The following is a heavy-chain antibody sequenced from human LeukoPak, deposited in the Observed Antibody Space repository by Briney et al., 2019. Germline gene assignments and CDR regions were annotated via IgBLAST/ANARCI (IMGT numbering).Heavy chain of an antibody. Sequence: GGSLRLSCAASGFTFSDSAMTWVRQAPGKGLEYVVAISGDGGSTYHADSVKGRFTISRDNSRNTLYLQMSSLRAEDTAVYYCVKACALEGYAFDAFDIWGQGTLVTVSS. D-gene: IGHD2-15*01. J-gene: IGHJ3*02. CDR1: GFTFSDSA. CDR2: ISGDGGST. V-gene: IGHV3-64D*08. CDR3: VKACALEGYAFDAFDI.